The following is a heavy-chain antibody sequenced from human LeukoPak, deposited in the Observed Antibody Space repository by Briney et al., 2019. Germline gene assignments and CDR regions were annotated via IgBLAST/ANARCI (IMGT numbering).Heavy chain of an antibody. D-gene: IGHD1-26*01. Sequence: GGSLRLSCAASGFTFSSYAMSWVRQAPGKGLEWVSAISGSGGSTYYADSVKGRFTISRDNSKNTLYLQMNSLRAEDTAVYYCARSGVGAISWFLHYWGQGTLVTVSS. V-gene: IGHV3-23*01. CDR2: ISGSGGST. CDR1: GFTFSSYA. CDR3: ARSGVGAISWFLHY. J-gene: IGHJ4*02.